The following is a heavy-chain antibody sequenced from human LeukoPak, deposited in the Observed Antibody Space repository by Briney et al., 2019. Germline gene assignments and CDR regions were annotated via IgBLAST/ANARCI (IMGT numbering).Heavy chain of an antibody. CDR1: GFTFSSYS. Sequence: GGSLRLSCAASGFTFSSYSMNWVRQAPGKGLEWVSSISSSSSYIYYADSVKGRFTISRDNAKNSRYLQMNSLRAEDTAVYYCARDTAVPGTGTDFDYWGQGTLVTVSS. V-gene: IGHV3-21*04. CDR3: ARDTAVPGTGTDFDY. D-gene: IGHD6-19*01. J-gene: IGHJ4*02. CDR2: ISSSSSYI.